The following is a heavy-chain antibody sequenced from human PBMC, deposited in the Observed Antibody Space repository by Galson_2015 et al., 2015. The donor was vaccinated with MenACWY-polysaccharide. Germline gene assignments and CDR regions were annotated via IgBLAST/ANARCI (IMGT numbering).Heavy chain of an antibody. V-gene: IGHV1-8*01. CDR3: ARGGKYYYDSSGYLNWFNP. J-gene: IGHJ5*02. CDR1: GYTFSSYD. CDR2: MNPNSGNT. D-gene: IGHD3-22*01. Sequence: SVKVSCKASGYTFSSYDINWVRQTTGQGLEWMGWMNPNSGNTGYAQKFQGRVTMTRNTSISIAYMELSSLRSEDTAVYYCARGGKYYYDSSGYLNWFNPWGQGTLVTVSS.